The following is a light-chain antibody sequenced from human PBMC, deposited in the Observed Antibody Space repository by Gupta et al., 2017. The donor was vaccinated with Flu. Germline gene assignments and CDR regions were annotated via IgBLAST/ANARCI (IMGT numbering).Light chain of an antibody. CDR3: NTRDSTDNHQAV. J-gene: IGLJ2*01. CDR2: AKY. V-gene: IGLV3-19*01. CDR1: SLRYSY. Sequence: QTVRFTCQGDSLRYSYASWYQQKPRHAPVLVIYAKYIRPSGISDRFSGSSSGNTASLTISGAQAEDEADYYCNTRDSTDNHQAVFGGGTKLTVL.